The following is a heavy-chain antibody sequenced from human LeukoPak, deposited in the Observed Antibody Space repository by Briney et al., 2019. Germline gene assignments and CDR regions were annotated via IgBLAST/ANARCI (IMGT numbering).Heavy chain of an antibody. V-gene: IGHV3-48*01. CDR3: ARAILVITHLDY. D-gene: IGHD3-22*01. J-gene: IGHJ4*02. CDR2: ISSSGSTN. CDR1: GFTFSTYN. Sequence: SGGSLRLSCAASGFTFSTYNMNWVRQPPGKGLEWVSYISSSGSTNYYADSVTGRFTIARDNSKNTLYLQMNSLRPEDTAVYYCARAILVITHLDYWGQGTLVTVSS.